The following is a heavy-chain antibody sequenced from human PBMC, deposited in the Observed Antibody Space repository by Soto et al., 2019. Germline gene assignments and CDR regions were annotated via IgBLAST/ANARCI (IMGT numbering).Heavy chain of an antibody. J-gene: IGHJ5*02. Sequence: SETLSLSCAVYGGSFSGYYWSWIRQPPGKGLEWIGEINHSGSTNYNPSLKSRVTISVDTSKNQFSLKLSSVTAADTAVYYCARRKGHRIRIYDSPPVGWFDPWGQGTLVPVSS. V-gene: IGHV4-34*01. CDR3: ARRKGHRIRIYDSPPVGWFDP. CDR1: GGSFSGYY. D-gene: IGHD3-22*01. CDR2: INHSGST.